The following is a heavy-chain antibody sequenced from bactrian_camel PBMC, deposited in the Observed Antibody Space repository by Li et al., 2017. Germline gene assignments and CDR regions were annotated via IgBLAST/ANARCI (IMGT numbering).Heavy chain of an antibody. CDR3: AADRARCHWYSAGYIY. CDR1: QSWPC. D-gene: IGHD6*01. J-gene: IGHJ4*01. Sequence: HVQLVESGGDSVQAGGSLRLSCAASQSWPCMGWFRQAPAKQRQGVALIHTADGSTYYNDSVKGRFTISQDSAKNTVYLQIDSLKHEDTAMYYCAADRARCHWYSAGYIYWGQGTQVTVS. CDR2: IHTADGST. V-gene: IGHV3S54*01.